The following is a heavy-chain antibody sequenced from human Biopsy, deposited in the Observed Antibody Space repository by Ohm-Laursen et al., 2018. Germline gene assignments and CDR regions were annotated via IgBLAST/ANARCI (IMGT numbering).Heavy chain of an antibody. J-gene: IGHJ4*02. CDR3: AKDLRNNNWGVEN. Sequence: SLRLSCAASGFSYSSYGMHGVRPAPGKGLEWVEVISDDGRNKYYVDTVKGRFTISRDNSKNTLYLQMNNLRAEDTAVFYCAKDLRNNNWGVENWGQRTLVTVSS. CDR1: GFSYSSYG. CDR2: ISDDGRNK. V-gene: IGHV3-30*18. D-gene: IGHD7-27*01.